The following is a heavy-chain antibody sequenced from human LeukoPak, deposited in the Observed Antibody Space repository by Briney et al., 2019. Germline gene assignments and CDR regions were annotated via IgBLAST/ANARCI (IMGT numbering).Heavy chain of an antibody. CDR3: AREAFGVVRYYYYYYMDV. D-gene: IGHD3-3*01. J-gene: IGHJ6*03. Sequence: ASVKVSCKASGYTFTSYGISWVRQAPGQGLEWMGWISAYNGNTNYAQKFQGRVTMTTDTSTSTAYMELRSLRSDDTAVYYCAREAFGVVRYYYYYYMDVWGKGTTVTVSS. CDR2: ISAYNGNT. V-gene: IGHV1-18*01. CDR1: GYTFTSYG.